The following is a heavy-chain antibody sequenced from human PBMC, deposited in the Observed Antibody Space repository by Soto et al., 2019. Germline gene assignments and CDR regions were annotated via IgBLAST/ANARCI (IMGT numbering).Heavy chain of an antibody. Sequence: EVQLVESGGGLGKPGGSLRLSCAASGFTFSNAWLNWVRQAPGKGLEWVGRIKSKTYGGTTDYAAPVKGRFTIPRDTSNNPLYLQMNSLTAADTAVYYCTTPSLVQGTDREFWEFDYWGQGTLVTVSS. J-gene: IGHJ4*02. CDR1: GFTFSNAW. CDR2: IKSKTYGGTT. CDR3: TTPSLVQGTDREFWEFDY. V-gene: IGHV3-15*07. D-gene: IGHD3-10*01.